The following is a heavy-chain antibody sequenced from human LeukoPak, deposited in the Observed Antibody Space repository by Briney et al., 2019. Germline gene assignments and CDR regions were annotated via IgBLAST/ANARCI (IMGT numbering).Heavy chain of an antibody. CDR2: ISSSSSYI. J-gene: IGHJ4*02. V-gene: IGHV3-21*01. Sequence: GGSLRLSCAASGFTFSSYSMNWVRQAPGKGLEWVSSISSSSSYIYYADSVKGRFTISRDNAKNSLYLQMNSLRAEDTAVYYCARAPSWQLGVDYWGQGTLVTVSS. CDR3: ARAPSWQLGVDY. D-gene: IGHD6-13*01. CDR1: GFTFSSYS.